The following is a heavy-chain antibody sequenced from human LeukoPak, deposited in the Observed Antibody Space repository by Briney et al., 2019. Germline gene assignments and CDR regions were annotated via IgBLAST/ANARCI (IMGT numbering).Heavy chain of an antibody. CDR2: IYYSGST. D-gene: IGHD2-15*01. Sequence: SETLSLTCTVSGGSISSGDYYWSWIRQPPGQGLEWIGYIYYSGSTYYNPSLKSRVTISVDTSKNQFSLKLSSVTAADTAVYYCASLNCSGGSCYGSGYDYYFDYWGQGTLVTVSS. CDR3: ASLNCSGGSCYGSGYDYYFDY. J-gene: IGHJ4*02. CDR1: GGSISSGDYY. V-gene: IGHV4-30-4*01.